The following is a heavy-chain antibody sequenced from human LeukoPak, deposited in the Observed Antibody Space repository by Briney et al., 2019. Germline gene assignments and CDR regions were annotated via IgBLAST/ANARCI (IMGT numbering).Heavy chain of an antibody. Sequence: SVKVSGKASGFTFTSSAVQWGRQARGHRLEWLRWIVLGSGNTNYAQKFQERVNMTRDMSTSTVYMELSSLRSEDTAVYYCAAEGRPTVVTFRKGAVDLWGQGTMVTVSS. D-gene: IGHD4-23*01. CDR1: GFTFTSSA. CDR2: IVLGSGNT. CDR3: AAEGRPTVVTFRKGAVDL. V-gene: IGHV1-58*01. J-gene: IGHJ3*01.